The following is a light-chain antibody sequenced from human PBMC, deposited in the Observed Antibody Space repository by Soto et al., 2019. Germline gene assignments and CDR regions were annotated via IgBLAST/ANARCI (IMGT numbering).Light chain of an antibody. CDR2: GAS. CDR3: QQYINWPYT. Sequence: EMVITQSPATLSVSPGERVTLSCRASQPVGRNFAWYRQRPGQSPTLLIYGASTRATDIPPRFSGSGSGTNFTLTISGLQSEDFAFYYFQQYINWPYTFGQGTKLEI. CDR1: QPVGRN. J-gene: IGKJ2*01. V-gene: IGKV3-15*01.